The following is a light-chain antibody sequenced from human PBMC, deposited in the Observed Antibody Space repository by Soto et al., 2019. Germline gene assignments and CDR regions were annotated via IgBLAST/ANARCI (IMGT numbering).Light chain of an antibody. V-gene: IGKV3-15*01. CDR2: AAS. CDR1: QRVSFN. Sequence: EIVMTQSPATLSVSPGERVTLSCRASQRVSFNVAWYQQTPGRAPRLLIYAASTRATGIPARFSGSGSGTEFTLTISSLQSEDFAVYYCQQYNDWPPYTFGQGTKLEI. J-gene: IGKJ2*01. CDR3: QQYNDWPPYT.